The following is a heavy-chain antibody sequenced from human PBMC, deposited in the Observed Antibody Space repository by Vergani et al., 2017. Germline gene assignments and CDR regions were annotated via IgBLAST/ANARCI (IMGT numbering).Heavy chain of an antibody. V-gene: IGHV1-69*17. D-gene: IGHD5-24*01. J-gene: IGHJ6*02. CDR3: ARLVEMATTELVYGMDV. Sequence: QVQLVQSGAEVKKPGASVKVSCKASGYTFTSYYMHWVRQAPGQGLEWMGGIIPIFGIANYAQKFQGRVTITADKSTSTAYMELSSLRSEDTAVYYCARLVEMATTELVYGMDVWGQGTTVTVSS. CDR2: IIPIFGIA. CDR1: GYTFTSYY.